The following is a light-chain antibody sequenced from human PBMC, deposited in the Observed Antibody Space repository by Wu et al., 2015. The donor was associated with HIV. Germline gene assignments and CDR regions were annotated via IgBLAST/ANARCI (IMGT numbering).Light chain of an antibody. V-gene: IGKV3-20*01. J-gene: IGKJ2*03. CDR2: DAS. Sequence: EIVLTQSPGTLSLSPGERATLSCRASQSVSTRSLAWYQQKPGQAPRLLIYDASSRATGIPDRFSGSGSGTDFTLTISRLEPEDLAVYYCQQYGSSPYSFGQGTTLEIK. CDR1: QSVSTRS. CDR3: QQYGSSPYS.